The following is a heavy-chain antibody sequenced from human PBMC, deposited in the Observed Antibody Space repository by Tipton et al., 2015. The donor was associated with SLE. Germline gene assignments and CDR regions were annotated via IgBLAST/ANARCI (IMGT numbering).Heavy chain of an antibody. V-gene: IGHV3-7*01. Sequence: SLRLSCAASGFTFSTYWMSWVRQAPGKGLEWVANIKQDGSEKYYVDSVKGRFTISRDNSKNTLYLQMNSLRAEDTAVYYCAKDFSNYGDYVWYFDLWGRGTLVIVSS. D-gene: IGHD4-17*01. CDR2: IKQDGSEK. J-gene: IGHJ2*01. CDR3: AKDFSNYGDYVWYFDL. CDR1: GFTFSTYW.